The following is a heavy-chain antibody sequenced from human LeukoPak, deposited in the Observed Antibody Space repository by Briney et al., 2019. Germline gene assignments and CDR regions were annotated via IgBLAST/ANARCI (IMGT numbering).Heavy chain of an antibody. D-gene: IGHD1-1*01. CDR3: ARGVSWTPTDY. J-gene: IGHJ4*02. Sequence: GGSLRLSCAASGFTFSSHWMYWVRQAPGKGLVGVSHINPDGSTTNHADTVKGRFTISRDNAKNTLYLQMNSLRAEDTAVYYCARGVSWTPTDYWGQGTLVTVSS. CDR2: INPDGSTT. CDR1: GFTFSSHW. V-gene: IGHV3-74*01.